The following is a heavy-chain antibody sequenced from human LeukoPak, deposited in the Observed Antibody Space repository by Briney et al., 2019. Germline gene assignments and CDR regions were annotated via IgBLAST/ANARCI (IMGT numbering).Heavy chain of an antibody. D-gene: IGHD5-24*01. CDR2: IYYSGST. J-gene: IGHJ4*02. CDR1: GGSISSSSFY. V-gene: IGHV4-39*01. Sequence: SETLSLTCTVSGGSISSSSFYWGWIRQPPGKGLEWIGSIYYSGSTYYNPSLKSRVTISVDTSKNQFSLKLSSATAADTAVYYCARGWGDGYNYHYFDYWGQGTLVTVSS. CDR3: ARGWGDGYNYHYFDY.